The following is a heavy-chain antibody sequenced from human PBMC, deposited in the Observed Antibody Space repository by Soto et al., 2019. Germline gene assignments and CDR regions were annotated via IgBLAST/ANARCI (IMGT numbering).Heavy chain of an antibody. CDR3: ARDQGVAAAGITWFDP. CDR2: THSSGST. J-gene: IGHJ5*02. V-gene: IGHV4-4*07. CDR1: GASMNSYH. D-gene: IGHD6-13*01. Sequence: SETLSLTCTVSGASMNSYHWSWIRQPAGKGLEWIGHTHSSGSTNYNPSLKSRVTMSVDTSKNQFSLRLMSLTAADTAVYYCARDQGVAAAGITWFDPWGQGSLVTVSS.